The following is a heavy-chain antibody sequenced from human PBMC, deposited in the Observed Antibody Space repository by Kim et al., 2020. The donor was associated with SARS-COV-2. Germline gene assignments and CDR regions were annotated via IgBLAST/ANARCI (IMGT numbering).Heavy chain of an antibody. Sequence: TEYAASGKGRFTISRDDSKNSLYLQMNSLNTEDTAVYYCARASVTTGYFPHWGQGTLVTVSS. CDR3: ARASVTTGYFPH. J-gene: IGHJ1*01. V-gene: IGHV3-72*01. D-gene: IGHD5-18*01. CDR2: T.